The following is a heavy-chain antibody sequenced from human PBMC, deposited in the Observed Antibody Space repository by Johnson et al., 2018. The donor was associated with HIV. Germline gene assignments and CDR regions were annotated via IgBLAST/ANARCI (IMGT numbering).Heavy chain of an antibody. D-gene: IGHD1-26*01. Sequence: QVQLVESGGGVVQPGRSLRLSCAASGFTFSRYGMHWVRQAPGKGLEWVAVIWYDGSNKYYADSVKGRFTISRDNSKNTLYLQMNSLRAEDTAVYYCAKGDTVVGAKYAFDIWGQGTMVTVSS. CDR3: AKGDTVVGAKYAFDI. J-gene: IGHJ3*02. CDR2: IWYDGSNK. V-gene: IGHV3-33*06. CDR1: GFTFSRYG.